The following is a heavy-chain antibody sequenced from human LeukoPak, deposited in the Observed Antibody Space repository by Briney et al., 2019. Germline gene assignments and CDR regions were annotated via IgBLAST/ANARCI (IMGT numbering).Heavy chain of an antibody. CDR3: ARRGLYSYGTFDY. J-gene: IGHJ4*02. Sequence: KVSCKASGYTFTNYWISWVRQMPGKGLEWMGRIDPSDSYTNYSPSFQGHVTISADKSITTAYLQWSSLKASDTAMYYCARRGLYSYGTFDYWGQGTLVTVSS. D-gene: IGHD5-18*01. V-gene: IGHV5-10-1*01. CDR2: IDPSDSYT. CDR1: GYTFTNYW.